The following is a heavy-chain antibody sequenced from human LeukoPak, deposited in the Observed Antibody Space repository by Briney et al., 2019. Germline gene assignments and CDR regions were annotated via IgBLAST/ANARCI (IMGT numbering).Heavy chain of an antibody. J-gene: IGHJ3*02. Sequence: PSETLSLTCTVSDGSITNYDWSWVRQPPGKGPEFIGYIHYSGTANYNPSLRSRVTISIDTSKKHFFLKLKSVTAADTAVYYCASWGHGYYDSHDAFDIWGQGTMVTVSS. CDR1: DGSITNYD. D-gene: IGHD3-22*01. V-gene: IGHV4-59*01. CDR3: ASWGHGYYDSHDAFDI. CDR2: IHYSGTA.